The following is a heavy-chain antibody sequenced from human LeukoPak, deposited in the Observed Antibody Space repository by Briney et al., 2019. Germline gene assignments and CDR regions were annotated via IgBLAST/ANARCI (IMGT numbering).Heavy chain of an antibody. J-gene: IGHJ4*02. D-gene: IGHD2-2*01. Sequence: GGSLRLSCAASGFTFSDYYMSWVRQAPGKGLEWVANIKQDGSEKYYVDSVKGRFTISRDNAKNSLYLQMNSLRAEDTAVYYCARDSPSSTSWGYWGQGTLVTVSS. CDR3: ARDSPSSTSWGY. CDR1: GFTFSDYY. V-gene: IGHV3-7*01. CDR2: IKQDGSEK.